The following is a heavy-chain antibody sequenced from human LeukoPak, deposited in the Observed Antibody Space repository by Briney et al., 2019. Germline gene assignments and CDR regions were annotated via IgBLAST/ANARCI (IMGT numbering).Heavy chain of an antibody. J-gene: IGHJ4*02. CDR2: MNPNSGNT. D-gene: IGHD6-19*01. CDR1: GYTFTIYD. Sequence: ASVRVSCRSSGYTFTIYDINWVRQATGQGLEWMGWMNPNSGNTGYAQKFQGRVTMTRNTSISTAYMELSSLRSEDTAVYYCARGRVRASGWYNYWGQGTLVTVSS. CDR3: ARGRVRASGWYNY. V-gene: IGHV1-8*01.